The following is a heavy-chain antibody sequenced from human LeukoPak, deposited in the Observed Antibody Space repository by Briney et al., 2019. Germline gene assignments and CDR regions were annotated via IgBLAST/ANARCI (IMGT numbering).Heavy chain of an antibody. D-gene: IGHD3-9*01. CDR3: ASGYYDILTGYYNPPDY. CDR1: GFTFSSYA. CDR2: ISSSGSTI. Sequence: GGSLRLSCAASGFTFSSYAMSWIRQAPGKGLEWVSYISSSGSTIYYADSVKGRFTISRDNAKNSLYLQMNSLRAEDTAVYYCASGYYDILTGYYNPPDYWGQGTLVTVSS. J-gene: IGHJ4*02. V-gene: IGHV3-11*01.